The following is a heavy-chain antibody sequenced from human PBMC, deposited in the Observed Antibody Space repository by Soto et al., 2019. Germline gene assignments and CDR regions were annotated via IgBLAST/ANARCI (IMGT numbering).Heavy chain of an antibody. J-gene: IGHJ4*02. CDR2: INPSGGST. Sequence: QVQLVQSGAEVKKPGASVKVSCKASGYTFTSYYMHWVRQAPGQGLEWMGIINPSGGSTSYAQKFQGRVTMIRDTSTSTVYMELSSLRSEDTAVYYCARVPSSGWFDYWGQGTLVTVSS. V-gene: IGHV1-46*03. D-gene: IGHD6-19*01. CDR1: GYTFTSYY. CDR3: ARVPSSGWFDY.